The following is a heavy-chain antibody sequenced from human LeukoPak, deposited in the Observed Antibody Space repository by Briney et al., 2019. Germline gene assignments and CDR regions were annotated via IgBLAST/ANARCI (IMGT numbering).Heavy chain of an antibody. V-gene: IGHV4-34*01. CDR2: INHSGST. J-gene: IGHJ5*02. Sequence: SETLSLTCAVYGGSFSGYYWSWIRQPPGKGLEWIGEINHSGSTNYNPSLKSRVTISVDTSKNQFSLKLSSVTAADTAVYYCARGLSSSWGQGTLVTVSS. CDR3: ARGLSSS. CDR1: GGSFSGYY.